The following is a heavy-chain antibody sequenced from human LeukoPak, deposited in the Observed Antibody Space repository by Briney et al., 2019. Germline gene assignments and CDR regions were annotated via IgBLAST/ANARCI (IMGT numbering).Heavy chain of an antibody. CDR1: GFTFSSYA. Sequence: GRSLRLSCAASGFTFSSYAMHWVRQAPGKGLEWVAVISYDGSNKYNADSVKGRFTMSRDNSKNTLYLQMNGLRAENTAVYYCAGDDDLVAAGYYFDYWGQGTLVTVSS. D-gene: IGHD6-13*01. J-gene: IGHJ4*02. V-gene: IGHV3-30*04. CDR2: ISYDGSNK. CDR3: AGDDDLVAAGYYFDY.